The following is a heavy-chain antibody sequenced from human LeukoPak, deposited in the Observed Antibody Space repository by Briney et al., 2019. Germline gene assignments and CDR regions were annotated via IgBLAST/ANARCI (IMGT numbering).Heavy chain of an antibody. CDR2: ISSSSSYI. CDR1: GFTFSSYS. CDR3: ANLLNGGN. Sequence: GESLRLSCAASGFTFSSYSMNWVRQAPGKGLEWVSSISSSSSYIYYADSVKGRFTISRDNAKNSLYLQMNSLRAEDTAVCYCANLLNGGNWGQGTLVTVSS. V-gene: IGHV3-21*01. D-gene: IGHD3-10*01. J-gene: IGHJ4*02.